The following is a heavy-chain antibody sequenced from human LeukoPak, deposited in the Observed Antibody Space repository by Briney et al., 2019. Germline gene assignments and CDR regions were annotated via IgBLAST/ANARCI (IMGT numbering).Heavy chain of an antibody. J-gene: IGHJ4*02. V-gene: IGHV4-61*02. D-gene: IGHD6-19*01. Sequence: SQTLSLTCTVSGGSISSGSYYWSWIRQPAGKGLEWIGGIYTSGSINYNPSLKSRVTISGDMSKNQFSLKLSSVTAADTAVYYCARDIGWIDYWGQGTLVTVSS. CDR1: GGSISSGSYY. CDR3: ARDIGWIDY. CDR2: IYTSGSI.